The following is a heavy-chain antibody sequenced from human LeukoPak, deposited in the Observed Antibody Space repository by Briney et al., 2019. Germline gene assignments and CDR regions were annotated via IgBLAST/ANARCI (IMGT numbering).Heavy chain of an antibody. CDR2: ISGSGGST. CDR1: AFTFSSYG. D-gene: IGHD1-26*01. J-gene: IGHJ6*03. V-gene: IGHV3-23*01. Sequence: GGSLRLSCAASAFTFSSYGMSWVRQAPGKGLEWVSAISGSGGSTYYADSVKGRFTISRDNSKNTLYLQMNSLRAEDTAVYYCAKRRWELLPGPAYMDVWGKGTTVTISS. CDR3: AKRRWELLPGPAYMDV.